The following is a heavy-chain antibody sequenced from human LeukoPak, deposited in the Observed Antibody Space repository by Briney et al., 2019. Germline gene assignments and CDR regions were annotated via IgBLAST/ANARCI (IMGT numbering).Heavy chain of an antibody. D-gene: IGHD6-13*01. V-gene: IGHV4-34*01. CDR1: GGSFSGYY. CDR3: ARGQGPYSSSWYLDY. CDR2: INHSGST. J-gene: IGHJ4*02. Sequence: SETLSLTCAVYGGSFSGYYWSWIRQPPGKGLEWIGEINHSGSTNYNPSLKSRVTISVDTSKNQFSLKLSSVTAADTAVYYCARGQGPYSSSWYLDYWGQGTLVTVSS.